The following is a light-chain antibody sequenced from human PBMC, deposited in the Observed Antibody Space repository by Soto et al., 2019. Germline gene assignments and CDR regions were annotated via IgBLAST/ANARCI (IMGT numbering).Light chain of an antibody. CDR3: LQHNSYPWT. CDR2: AAS. Sequence: DIQMTQSPSSLSASVGDRVTITCRASQSIRNELGWYQQKPGKAPKRLIYAASSLQSGVPSRFRGSGSGTEFTLTITSLQPEDFATYYCLQHNSYPWTFGQGTKVEIK. CDR1: QSIRNE. J-gene: IGKJ1*01. V-gene: IGKV1-17*01.